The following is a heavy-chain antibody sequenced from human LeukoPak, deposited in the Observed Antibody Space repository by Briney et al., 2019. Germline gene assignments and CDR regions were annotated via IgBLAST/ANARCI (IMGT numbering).Heavy chain of an antibody. CDR1: GFTLSSYW. J-gene: IGHJ1*01. CDR2: IKQDGSEK. V-gene: IGHV3-7*01. D-gene: IGHD3-10*01. Sequence: GGSLRLSCAASGFTLSSYWMSWVRQAPGKGLEWVANIKQDGSEKYYVDSVKGRFTISRDNAKNSLYLQMNSLRAEDTAVYYCARDTITMVRGVGYFQHWGQGTLVTVSS. CDR3: ARDTITMVRGVGYFQH.